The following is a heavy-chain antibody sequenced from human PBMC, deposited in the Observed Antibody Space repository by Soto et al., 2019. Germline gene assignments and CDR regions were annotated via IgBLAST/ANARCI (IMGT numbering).Heavy chain of an antibody. CDR2: IYHSGNT. D-gene: IGHD3-22*01. V-gene: IGHV4-4*02. Sequence: QVQLQESGPGLVKPSGTLSLTCAVSGGSIGSDNWWSWVRQTPGKGLEWIGEIYHSGNTNYNPSLKSRVTISVDKSKNQFSLRLSSVTAADTAVYYCARGWYDSSGYYDSLYFDYWGQGTLVTVSS. CDR3: ARGWYDSSGYYDSLYFDY. CDR1: GGSIGSDNW. J-gene: IGHJ4*02.